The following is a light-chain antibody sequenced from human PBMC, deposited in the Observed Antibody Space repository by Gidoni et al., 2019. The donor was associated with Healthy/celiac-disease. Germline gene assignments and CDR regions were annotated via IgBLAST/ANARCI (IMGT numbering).Light chain of an antibody. CDR3: QQYNNWPPVT. CDR1: QSVSSN. J-gene: IGKJ1*01. Sequence: IVMTQFPATPSVSPGERATLSYRASQSVSSNLAWYQQKPVQTPRLLIYGASTRATDIPARFSGSGSGREFTLTISSLQSEVFAVYYCQQYNNWPPVTFGQGTKVEIK. CDR2: GAS. V-gene: IGKV3-15*01.